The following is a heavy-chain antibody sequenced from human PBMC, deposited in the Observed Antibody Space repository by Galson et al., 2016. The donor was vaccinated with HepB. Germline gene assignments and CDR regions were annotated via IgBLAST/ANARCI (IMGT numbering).Heavy chain of an antibody. CDR3: ARGASYGSGGYYTWFDP. J-gene: IGHJ5*02. D-gene: IGHD3-10*01. Sequence: SVKVSCKASGYTFSNYGIHWVRQAPGQGLDWMGWINAGNGYTKYSQKFQGRATITRDTSASTAYMELSSLRYEDTAVYYCARGASYGSGGYYTWFDPWGQGTLVTVSS. CDR1: GYTFSNYG. V-gene: IGHV1-3*01. CDR2: INAGNGYT.